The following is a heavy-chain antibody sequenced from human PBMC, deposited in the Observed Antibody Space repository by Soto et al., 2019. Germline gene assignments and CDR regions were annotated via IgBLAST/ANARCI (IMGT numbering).Heavy chain of an antibody. CDR2: IIPIFGTA. V-gene: IGHV1-69*13. CDR1: GGTFSSYA. J-gene: IGHJ4*02. Sequence: SVKVSCKASGGTFSSYAISWVRQAPGQGLEWMGGIIPIFGTANYAQKFQGRVTITADESTSTAYMELSSLRSEDTAVYYCATRYRDGYNVPFDYWGQGTLVTVSS. CDR3: ATRYRDGYNVPFDY. D-gene: IGHD3-10*02.